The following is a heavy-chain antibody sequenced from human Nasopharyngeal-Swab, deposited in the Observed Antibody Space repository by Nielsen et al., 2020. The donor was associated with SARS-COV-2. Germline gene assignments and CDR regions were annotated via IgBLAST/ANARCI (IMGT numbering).Heavy chain of an antibody. Sequence: GGSLRLSCKGSGSSFTSYWISWVRQTPGKGLEWMGRIDPSDSYTNYSPSFQGRVTISADKSISTAYLQWSSLKASDTAMYYCARRVTYYYGSGSSDYGMDVWGQGTTVTVSS. CDR2: IDPSDSYT. J-gene: IGHJ6*02. V-gene: IGHV5-10-1*01. D-gene: IGHD3-10*01. CDR1: GSSFTSYW. CDR3: ARRVTYYYGSGSSDYGMDV.